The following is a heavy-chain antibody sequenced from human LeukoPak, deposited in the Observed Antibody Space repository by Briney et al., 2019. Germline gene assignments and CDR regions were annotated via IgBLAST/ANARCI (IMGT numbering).Heavy chain of an antibody. CDR3: TTDGGSYGVLYFDY. CDR1: GFTFSNAW. D-gene: IGHD1-26*01. Sequence: SGGTLRLSCAASGFTFSNAWMSWVRQAPGKGLEWVGRINSKTDGGTTDYAAPVKGRFTISRDDSKNTLYLQMSSLKTEDTAVYYCTTDGGSYGVLYFDYWGQGTLVTVSS. J-gene: IGHJ4*02. V-gene: IGHV3-15*01. CDR2: INSKTDGGTT.